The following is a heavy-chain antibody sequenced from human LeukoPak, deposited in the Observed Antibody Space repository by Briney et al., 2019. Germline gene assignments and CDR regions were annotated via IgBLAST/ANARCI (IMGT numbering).Heavy chain of an antibody. D-gene: IGHD3-10*02. J-gene: IGHJ6*04. CDR1: GFTFSSYA. V-gene: IGHV3-23*01. Sequence: GGSLRLSCAASGFTFSSYAMNWVRQAPGKGLEWVSAISGSGRSTYYADSVKGRFTISRGNAKNSLYLQMNSLRAEDTAVYYCAELGITMIGGVWGKGTTVTISS. CDR2: ISGSGRST. CDR3: AELGITMIGGV.